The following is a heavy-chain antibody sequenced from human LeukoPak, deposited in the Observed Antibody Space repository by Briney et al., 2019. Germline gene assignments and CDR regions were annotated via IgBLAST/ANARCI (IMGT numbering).Heavy chain of an antibody. J-gene: IGHJ4*02. V-gene: IGHV1-2*02. Sequence: ASVKVSCKASGYTFIGYYMYWVRQAPGQGLEWMGWIDPNTGGTNYAQKFQGRVTMTRDTSISTAYMELSRLRSDDTAVYYCARAPSIRVITNFDYWGQGTLVTVSS. D-gene: IGHD3-16*02. CDR2: IDPNTGGT. CDR3: ARAPSIRVITNFDY. CDR1: GYTFIGYY.